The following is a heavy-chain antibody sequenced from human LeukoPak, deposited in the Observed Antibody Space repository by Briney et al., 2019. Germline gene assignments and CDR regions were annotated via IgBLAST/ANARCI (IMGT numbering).Heavy chain of an antibody. V-gene: IGHV3-53*01. Sequence: GGSLRLSCAASGFTVSSNYMSWVRQAPGKGLEWVSVIYSGGSTYYADSVKGRFTISRDNSKNTQYLQMNSLRAEDTAVYYCAREIHYYDSSGYPSGHAFDIWGQGTMVTVSS. CDR2: IYSGGST. CDR3: AREIHYYDSSGYPSGHAFDI. J-gene: IGHJ3*02. CDR1: GFTVSSNY. D-gene: IGHD3-22*01.